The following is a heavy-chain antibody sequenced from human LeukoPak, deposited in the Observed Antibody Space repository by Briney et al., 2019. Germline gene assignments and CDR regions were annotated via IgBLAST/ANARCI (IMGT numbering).Heavy chain of an antibody. J-gene: IGHJ3*02. Sequence: SETLSLTCIVSGGSISSSIYYWAWVRQPPGKGLEWIGTVFYNGATQYSPSLRSRVTISIDTSTNQFSLKLTSVTAADTAVYYCARGPSGYDPPGAFDIWGQGTMVTVSS. CDR2: VFYNGAT. CDR1: GGSISSSIYY. V-gene: IGHV4-39*07. D-gene: IGHD5-12*01. CDR3: ARGPSGYDPPGAFDI.